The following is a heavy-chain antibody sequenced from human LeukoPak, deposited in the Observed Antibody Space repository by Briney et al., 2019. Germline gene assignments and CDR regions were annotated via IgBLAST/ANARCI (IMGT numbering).Heavy chain of an antibody. Sequence: GGSLRLSCAASGFTFSSYGMHWVRQAPGKGLEWVAVISFDGSNKYYADSVKGRFTISRDNSKTTLSLQMSSLRAEDMAVYYCAKDSHYSNSWPYGMDVWGQGTTVTVSS. V-gene: IGHV3-30*18. J-gene: IGHJ6*02. CDR2: ISFDGSNK. CDR3: AKDSHYSNSWPYGMDV. D-gene: IGHD6-13*01. CDR1: GFTFSSYG.